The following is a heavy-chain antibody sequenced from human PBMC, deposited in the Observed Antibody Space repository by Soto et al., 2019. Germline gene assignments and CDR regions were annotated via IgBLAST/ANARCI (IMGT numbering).Heavy chain of an antibody. CDR1: VFTFISYA. D-gene: IGHD3-22*01. CDR2: ISGSGGST. J-gene: IGHJ4*02. V-gene: IGHV3-23*01. CDR3: VRATYFSDSSGYTRCFDY. Sequence: GWSLRLSCASSVFTFISYAMSWVRQAPGKGLEWVSAISGSGGSTYYADSVKGRFTISRDNSKNTLYLQMNSLKTEDTAVYYCVRATYFSDSSGYTRCFDYWGQGTLVTVSS.